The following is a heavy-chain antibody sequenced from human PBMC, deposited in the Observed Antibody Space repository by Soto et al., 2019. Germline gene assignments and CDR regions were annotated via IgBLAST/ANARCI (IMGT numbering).Heavy chain of an antibody. Sequence: GGSLRLSCAASGFTFSSYAMHWVRQAPGKGLEWVSVISYDGSNKYYADSVKGRFIISRDNSRNTLFLQMSSLRAEDTALYYCANTLDTSSWLDYWGEGTLVTVSS. CDR3: ANTLDTSSWLDY. D-gene: IGHD6-6*01. J-gene: IGHJ4*02. CDR1: GFTFSSYA. CDR2: ISYDGSNK. V-gene: IGHV3-30*04.